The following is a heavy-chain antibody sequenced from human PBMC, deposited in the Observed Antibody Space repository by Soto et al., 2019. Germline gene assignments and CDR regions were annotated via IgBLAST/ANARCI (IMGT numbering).Heavy chain of an antibody. V-gene: IGHV1-3*01. CDR3: ARSGVNYGDYDFYYYYMDV. D-gene: IGHD4-17*01. CDR1: GYTFTSYA. J-gene: IGHJ6*03. Sequence: ASVKVSCKASGYTFTSYAMHLVRQAPGQRLEWMGWINAGNGNTKYSQKFQGRVTITRDTSASTAYMELSSLRSEDTAVYYCARSGVNYGDYDFYYYYMDVWGKGTTVTVSS. CDR2: INAGNGNT.